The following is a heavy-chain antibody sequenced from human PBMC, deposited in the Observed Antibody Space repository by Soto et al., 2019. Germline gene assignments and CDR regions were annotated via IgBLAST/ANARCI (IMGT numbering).Heavy chain of an antibody. Sequence: EVQLLESGGGLVQPGGSLRLSCAASGFTFSSYAMSWVRQAPGKGLEWVSAISGSGGSTYYADSVKGRFTISRDNSKNPLHLQITSLKAEDTAVYYCARENGYSSSWFAFDYWGQGTLVTVSS. J-gene: IGHJ4*02. V-gene: IGHV3-23*01. CDR2: ISGSGGST. CDR1: GFTFSSYA. CDR3: ARENGYSSSWFAFDY. D-gene: IGHD6-13*01.